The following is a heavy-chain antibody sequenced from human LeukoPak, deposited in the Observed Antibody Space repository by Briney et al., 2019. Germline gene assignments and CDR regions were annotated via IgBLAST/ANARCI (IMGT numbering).Heavy chain of an antibody. D-gene: IGHD4/OR15-4a*01. Sequence: GASVKVSCKASGYTFTDYYVHWVLLVPGQGLEWMGRISPNSGATNYAEKFRGRVTMARDTSINTVYMEMSSLRSDDTAVYYCARDLWGWGSDYLDYWGQGTLVTVSS. J-gene: IGHJ4*02. CDR3: ARDLWGWGSDYLDY. CDR2: ISPNSGAT. V-gene: IGHV1-2*06. CDR1: GYTFTDYY.